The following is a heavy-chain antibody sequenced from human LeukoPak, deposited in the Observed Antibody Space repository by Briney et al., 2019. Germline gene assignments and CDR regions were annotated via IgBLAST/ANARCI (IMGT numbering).Heavy chain of an antibody. CDR2: IYYSGST. J-gene: IGHJ3*02. CDR3: ARDVLRDGDYLGFNAFDI. Sequence: SEALSLTCTVSGGSISSYYWSWIRQPPGKGLEWIGYIYYSGSTNYNPSLKSRVTISVDTSKNQFSLKLSSVTAADTAVYYCARDVLRDGDYLGFNAFDIWGQGTMVTVSS. CDR1: GGSISSYY. V-gene: IGHV4-59*01. D-gene: IGHD4-17*01.